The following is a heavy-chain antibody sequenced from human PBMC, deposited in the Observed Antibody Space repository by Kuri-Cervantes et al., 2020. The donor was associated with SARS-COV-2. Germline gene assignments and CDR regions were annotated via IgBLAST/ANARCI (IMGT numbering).Heavy chain of an antibody. D-gene: IGHD1-1*01. Sequence: GESLKISCAASGFTFSNAWMSWVRQAPGKGLEWVSAISGSGGSTYYADSVKGRFTISRDNSKNTLYLQMNSLRAEDTAVYYCAKDQYDTDAFDIWGQGTMVTVSS. V-gene: IGHV3-23*01. CDR3: AKDQYDTDAFDI. CDR1: GFTFSNAW. CDR2: ISGSGGST. J-gene: IGHJ3*02.